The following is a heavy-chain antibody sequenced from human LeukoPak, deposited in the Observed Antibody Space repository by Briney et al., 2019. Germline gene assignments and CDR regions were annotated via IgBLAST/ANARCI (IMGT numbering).Heavy chain of an antibody. J-gene: IGHJ4*02. CDR1: GFTFSSYW. Sequence: GGSLRLSCAASGFTFSSYWMSWVRQAPGKGLEWVANIKQDGSEKYYVDSVKGRFTISRDNAKNSLYLQMNSLRAEDTAVYYCANYYCDGSGQGVDYWGQGTLVTVSS. CDR3: ANYYCDGSGQGVDY. D-gene: IGHD3-22*01. V-gene: IGHV3-7*01. CDR2: IKQDGSEK.